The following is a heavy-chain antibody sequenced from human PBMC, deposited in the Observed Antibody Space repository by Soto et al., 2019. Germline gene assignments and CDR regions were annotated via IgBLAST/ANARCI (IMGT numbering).Heavy chain of an antibody. CDR2: IIPIFGTA. D-gene: IGHD4-17*01. CDR1: GGTFSSYA. J-gene: IGHJ5*02. Sequence: QVQLVQSGAEVKKPGSSVKVSCKASGGTFSSYAISWVRQAPGQGLGWMGGIIPIFGTANYAQKFQGRVTITAHESTSTAYMELSSLRSEDTAVYYCASCDLHMTTVTTLGGWFDPWGQGTLVTVSS. V-gene: IGHV1-69*01. CDR3: ASCDLHMTTVTTLGGWFDP.